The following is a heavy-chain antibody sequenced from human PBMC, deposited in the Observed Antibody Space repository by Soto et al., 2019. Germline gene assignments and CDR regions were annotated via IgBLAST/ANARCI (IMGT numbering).Heavy chain of an antibody. CDR2: INHGVST. Sequence: QVQLQQWGAGLLKPSETLSLTCAVYGGSFSGYYCSWIRQPPGKGLAWIGEINHGVSTNSTPPLKSRVTISVDTAKKQFSLKLSSVTAADTAVYYCARGHGSGWYPNDYWGQGTLVTVSS. J-gene: IGHJ4*02. CDR3: ARGHGSGWYPNDY. CDR1: GGSFSGYY. D-gene: IGHD6-19*01. V-gene: IGHV4-34*01.